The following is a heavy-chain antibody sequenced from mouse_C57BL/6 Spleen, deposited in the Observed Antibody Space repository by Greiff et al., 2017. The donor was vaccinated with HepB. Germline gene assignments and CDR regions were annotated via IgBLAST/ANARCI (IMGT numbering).Heavy chain of an antibody. V-gene: IGHV1-53*01. J-gene: IGHJ4*01. CDR3: ARSDYYGPYFYAMDY. CDR1: GYTFTSYW. D-gene: IGHD1-1*01. CDR2: INPSNGGT. Sequence: QVQLQQPGTELVKPGASVKLSCKASGYTFTSYWMHWVKQRPGQGLEWIGNINPSNGGTNYNEKFKSKATLTVDKSSSTAYMQLSSLTSEDSAVYYCARSDYYGPYFYAMDYWGQGTSVTVSS.